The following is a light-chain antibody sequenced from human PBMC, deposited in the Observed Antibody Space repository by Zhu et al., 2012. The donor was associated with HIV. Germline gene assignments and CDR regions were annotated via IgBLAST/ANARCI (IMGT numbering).Light chain of an antibody. CDR3: HQYDNSWT. V-gene: IGKV3-20*01. J-gene: IGKJ1*01. CDR1: QSVSSNY. CDR2: GAS. Sequence: EVVLTQSPDTLSLSPGDGATLACRASQSVSSNYLIWYQQKPGQAPRPLIYGASDRASGVPDRFSGSGSGTDFTLSISRLEPEDFAVYYCHQYDNSWTFGQGTKVEIK.